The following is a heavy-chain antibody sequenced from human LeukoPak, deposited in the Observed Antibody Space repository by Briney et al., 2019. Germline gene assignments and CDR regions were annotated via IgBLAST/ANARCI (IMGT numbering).Heavy chain of an antibody. V-gene: IGHV3-66*01. CDR2: IYSGGST. D-gene: IGHD3-10*01. J-gene: IGHJ4*02. CDR1: GFTVSSNY. CDR3: AAITMVRGWVFDY. Sequence: PGGSLRLSCAASGFTVSSNYMSWVRQAPGKGLEWVSVIYSGGSTYYADSVKGRFTISRDNSKNTLYLQMNSLRGEDTAVYYCAAITMVRGWVFDYWGQGTLVTVSS.